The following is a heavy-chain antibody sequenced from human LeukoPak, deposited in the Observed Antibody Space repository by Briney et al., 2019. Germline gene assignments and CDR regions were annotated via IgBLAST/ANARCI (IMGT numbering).Heavy chain of an antibody. J-gene: IGHJ3*02. Sequence: ASVKVPCKASGYTFTSYDINWVRQATGQGLEWMGWMNPNSGNTGYAQKFQGRVTMTRNTSISTAYMELSSLRSEDTAVYYCARDLRVVTGRAFDIWGQGTMVTVSS. D-gene: IGHD2-21*02. CDR3: ARDLRVVTGRAFDI. CDR2: MNPNSGNT. V-gene: IGHV1-8*01. CDR1: GYTFTSYD.